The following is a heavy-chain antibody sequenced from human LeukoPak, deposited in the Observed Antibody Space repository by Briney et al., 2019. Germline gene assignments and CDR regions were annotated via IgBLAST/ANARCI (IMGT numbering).Heavy chain of an antibody. Sequence: GGSLRLSCAASGFTFGDYAVHWVRQAPGKGLQWISSINWVGDTTSYADSVKGRFTISRDNTKSSLYLQMHSLRSEDTALYYCAKDRQYGDYGGGDFFDSWGQGTLVTVSS. CDR1: GFTFGDYA. CDR2: INWVGDTT. CDR3: AKDRQYGDYGGGDFFDS. J-gene: IGHJ4*02. D-gene: IGHD4-17*01. V-gene: IGHV3-43D*03.